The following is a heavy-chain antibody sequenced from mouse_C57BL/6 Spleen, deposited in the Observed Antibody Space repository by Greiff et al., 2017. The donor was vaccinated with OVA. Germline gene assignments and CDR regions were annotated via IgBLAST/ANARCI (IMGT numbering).Heavy chain of an antibody. D-gene: IGHD1-1*01. CDR2: IYPGSGNT. V-gene: IGHV1-76*01. CDR3: ARNAVERGFDY. J-gene: IGHJ2*01. Sequence: QVQLKQSGAELVRPGASVKLSCKASGYTFTDYYINWVKQRPGQGLEWIARIYPGSGNTYYNEKFKGKATLTAEKSSSTAYMQLSSLTSEDSAVYFCARNAVERGFDYWGQGTTFTVSS. CDR1: GYTFTDYY.